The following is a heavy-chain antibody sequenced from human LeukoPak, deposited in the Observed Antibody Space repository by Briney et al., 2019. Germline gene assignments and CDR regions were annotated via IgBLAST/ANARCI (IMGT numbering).Heavy chain of an antibody. CDR3: AAGIVGATTFFGY. CDR2: IYYSGST. J-gene: IGHJ4*02. D-gene: IGHD1-26*01. CDR1: GGSISSSSYY. Sequence: SETLSLTCTVPGGSISSSSYYWGWIRQPPGKGLEWIGSIYYSGSTYYNPSLKSRVTISVDTSKNQFSLKLSSATAADTAVYYCAAGIVGATTFFGYWGQGTLVTVSS. V-gene: IGHV4-39*07.